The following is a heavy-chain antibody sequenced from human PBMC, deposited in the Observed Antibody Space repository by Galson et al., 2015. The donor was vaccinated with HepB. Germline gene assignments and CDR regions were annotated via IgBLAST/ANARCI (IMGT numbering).Heavy chain of an antibody. J-gene: IGHJ4*02. CDR1: GGSFSGLY. Sequence: ETLSLTCGVFGGSFSGLYWTWTRQSPGKGLAWIGEINHIGGTNYNPSLKSRVTLSVDTSRKQFSLKLRSLSAADTAVYFCARRGGSRLTATFDYWGQGVLVTVSS. D-gene: IGHD2-15*01. V-gene: IGHV4-34*01. CDR2: INHIGGT. CDR3: ARRGGSRLTATFDY.